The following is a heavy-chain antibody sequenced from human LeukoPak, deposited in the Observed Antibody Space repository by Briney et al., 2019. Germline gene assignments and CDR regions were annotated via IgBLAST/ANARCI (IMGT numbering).Heavy chain of an antibody. CDR1: GGSITSSNYY. D-gene: IGHD3-22*01. Sequence: SETLSLTCTVSGGSITSSNYYWSWIRQPPGKGLEWIGYIYYSGSTNYNPSLKSRVTISVDTSKNQFSLKLSSVTAADTAVYYCARVPAYYYDSSGSRGAFDIWGQGTMVTVSS. CDR2: IYYSGST. CDR3: ARVPAYYYDSSGSRGAFDI. V-gene: IGHV4-61*01. J-gene: IGHJ3*02.